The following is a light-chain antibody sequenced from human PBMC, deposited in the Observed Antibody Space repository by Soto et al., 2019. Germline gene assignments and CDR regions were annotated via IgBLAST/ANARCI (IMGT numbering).Light chain of an antibody. V-gene: IGKV3-15*01. CDR3: QQYYSYPPT. CDR2: GAS. J-gene: IGKJ2*01. Sequence: EIVMTQSPATLSVSPGERAALSCRASQSVSSNFAWYQQKPGQAPRLLIYGASTRATGIPARFSGSGSGTEFTLTISSLQSEDFAVYYCQQYYSYPPTFGQGTKLEIK. CDR1: QSVSSN.